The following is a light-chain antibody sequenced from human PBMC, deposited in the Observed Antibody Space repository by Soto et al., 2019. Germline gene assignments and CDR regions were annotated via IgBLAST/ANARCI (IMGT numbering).Light chain of an antibody. CDR2: DVA. CDR3: SSYTTSSTLYV. Sequence: QSVLTQPASLSGSPGQSTTISCTGSSSDIGSFNYVSWYQQHPGKAPKLMIYDVADRPSGVSNRFSGSKSGDTAYLTISGIQPEDEADYYCSSYTTSSTLYVFGTGTKVTVL. J-gene: IGLJ1*01. V-gene: IGLV2-14*01. CDR1: SSDIGSFNY.